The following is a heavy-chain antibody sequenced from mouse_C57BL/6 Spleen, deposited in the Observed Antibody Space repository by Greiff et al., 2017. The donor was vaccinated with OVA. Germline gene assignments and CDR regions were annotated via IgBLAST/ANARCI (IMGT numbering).Heavy chain of an antibody. CDR1: GFNIKDDY. Sequence: VQLQQSGAELVRPGASVKLSCTASGFNIKDDYMHWVKQRPEQGLEWIGWIDPENGDTEYASKFQGKATITADTSSNTAYLQLSSLTSEDTAVYYCTTGRGFHWYFDVWGTGTTVTVSS. J-gene: IGHJ1*03. CDR2: IDPENGDT. V-gene: IGHV14-4*01. CDR3: TTGRGFHWYFDV.